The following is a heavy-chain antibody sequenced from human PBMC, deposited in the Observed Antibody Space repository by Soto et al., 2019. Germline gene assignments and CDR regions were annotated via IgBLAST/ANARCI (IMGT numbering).Heavy chain of an antibody. CDR2: IIPIVGGA. V-gene: IGHV1-69*08. CDR3: ARDKGYGELDH. CDR1: GGTFSTYT. J-gene: IGHJ4*02. Sequence: QVHLVQSGAEVKKPGSSVKVSCRASGGTFSTYTINWVRQVPGQGLEWMGKIIPIVGGADYAQEFQGRVTITADKSTSTAYMVLSSLRSEDTAVYFCARDKGYGELDHWGQGTLVTVSS. D-gene: IGHD4-17*01.